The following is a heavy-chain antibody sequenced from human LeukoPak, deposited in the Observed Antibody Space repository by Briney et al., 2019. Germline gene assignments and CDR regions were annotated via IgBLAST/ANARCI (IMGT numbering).Heavy chain of an antibody. D-gene: IGHD1-26*01. CDR3: ARGWELPHFDY. CDR2: IYYSGST. Sequence: SETLSLTCTVSGGSISRYYWSWIRQPPGKGLEWIGYIYYSGSTNYNPSLKSRVTISVDTSKNQFSLKLSSVTAADTAVYYCARGWELPHFDYWGQGTLVTVSS. CDR1: GGSISRYY. V-gene: IGHV4-59*01. J-gene: IGHJ4*02.